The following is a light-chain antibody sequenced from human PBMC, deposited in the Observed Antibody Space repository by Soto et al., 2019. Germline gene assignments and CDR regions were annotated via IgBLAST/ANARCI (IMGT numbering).Light chain of an antibody. V-gene: IGKV1-39*01. CDR2: GAS. CDR3: QQTCAAPFT. Sequence: EIQMAQSPASLSASVGDTITITCRASRNINTYLNWYQQKPGKAPKLLIFGASSLQSGVPSRFSGSGSRTDFTLTINSLQPEDFATYCCQQTCAAPFTFGPGTKVDIK. CDR1: RNINTY. J-gene: IGKJ3*01.